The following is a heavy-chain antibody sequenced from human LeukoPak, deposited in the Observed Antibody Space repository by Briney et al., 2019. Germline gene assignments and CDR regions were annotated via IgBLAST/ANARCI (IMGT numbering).Heavy chain of an antibody. J-gene: IGHJ6*02. CDR3: ARVDCSSTSCYQYYYYYGMDV. V-gene: IGHV1-18*01. CDR1: GYTLTSYG. CDR2: ISAYNGNT. Sequence: ASVKVSCKASGYTLTSYGISWVRQASGQGLEWMGWISAYNGNTNYAQKLQGRVTMTTDTSTSTAYMELRSLRSDDTAVYYCARVDCSSTSCYQYYYYYGMDVWGQGTTVTVSS. D-gene: IGHD2-2*01.